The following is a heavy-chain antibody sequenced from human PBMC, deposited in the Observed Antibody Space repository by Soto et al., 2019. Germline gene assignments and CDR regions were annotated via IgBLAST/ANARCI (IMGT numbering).Heavy chain of an antibody. CDR3: AKDWVPMDV. D-gene: IGHD3-10*01. J-gene: IGHJ6*02. Sequence: PSETLSLTCTVSGGSISSFDWNWIRQPPGKGLEWIGYISYSGSTNYNPSLKSRVTISVDTSRNTLYLQMNSLRAEDTAVYYCAKDWVPMDVWGQGTTVTVSS. CDR1: GGSISSFD. V-gene: IGHV4-59*12. CDR2: ISYSGST.